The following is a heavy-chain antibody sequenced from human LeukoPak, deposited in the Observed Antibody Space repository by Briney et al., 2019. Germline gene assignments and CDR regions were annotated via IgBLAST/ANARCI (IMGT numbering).Heavy chain of an antibody. Sequence: ASVKVSCKASGGTFSGYAISWVRQAPGQGLEWMGGIIPIFGTANYAQKFQGRVTITTDESTSTAYMELSSLRSEDTAVYYCASLFYSYGPYYYYMDVWGKGTTVTVSS. CDR2: IIPIFGTA. J-gene: IGHJ6*03. D-gene: IGHD5-18*01. CDR3: ASLFYSYGPYYYYMDV. CDR1: GGTFSGYA. V-gene: IGHV1-69*05.